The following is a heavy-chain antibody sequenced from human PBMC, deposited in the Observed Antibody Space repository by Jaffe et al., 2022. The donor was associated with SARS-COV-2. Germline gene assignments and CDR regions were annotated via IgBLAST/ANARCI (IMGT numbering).Heavy chain of an antibody. CDR2: VHTSGDT. V-gene: IGHV4-61*02. D-gene: IGHD2-21*01. CDR3: ARWFPGSHSRWFDP. J-gene: IGHJ5*02. Sequence: QVQLQESGPGLVKPSQTLSLTCTVSGGSVSNSAYYWSWIRQPAGGGLEWIGRVHTSGDTKYIPSLKSRVTISLDTSKNQFSLRLSSVTAADTAVYYCARWFPGSHSRWFDPWGQGTLVTVSS. CDR1: GGSVSNSAYY.